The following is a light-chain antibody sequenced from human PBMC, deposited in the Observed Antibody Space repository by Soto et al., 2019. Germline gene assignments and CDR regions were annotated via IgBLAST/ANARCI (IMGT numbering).Light chain of an antibody. J-gene: IGLJ2*01. CDR3: AAWDDSLNGVV. CDR2: SNN. CDR1: FSNIGSNT. Sequence: QSVLTQPPPTSGTPGQRVTISCSGSFSNIGSNTVNWYQQLPGTAPKLLIYSNNQRPSGVPDRISGTKSGTSASLAISGLQSEDEADYYCAAWDDSLNGVVFGGGTKLTVL. V-gene: IGLV1-44*01.